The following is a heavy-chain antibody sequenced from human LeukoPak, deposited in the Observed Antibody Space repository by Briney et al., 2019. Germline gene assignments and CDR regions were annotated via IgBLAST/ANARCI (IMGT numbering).Heavy chain of an antibody. Sequence: SETLSLTCTVSGGSISHYYWSWIRQSPGKGLEWIGYIYYSGTTNYNPSLKSRVAISVDTSRNQFSLQLRSVTAADTAVYYCAREDPQATVPEGMDVWGQGTTVIVSS. V-gene: IGHV4-59*01. CDR1: GGSISHYY. CDR3: AREDPQATVPEGMDV. J-gene: IGHJ6*02. CDR2: IYYSGTT. D-gene: IGHD4-17*01.